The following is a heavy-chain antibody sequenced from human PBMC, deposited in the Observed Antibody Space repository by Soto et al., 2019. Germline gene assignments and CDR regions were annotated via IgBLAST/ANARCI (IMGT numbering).Heavy chain of an antibody. V-gene: IGHV3-23*01. Sequence: GGSLRLSCAASGFTFSSYAMSWVRQAPGKGLEWVSAISGSGGSTYYADSVKGWFTISRDNSKNTLYLQMNSLRAEDTAVYYCAKEPYYDILTGYFRPAPYFDYWGQGTLVTVSS. D-gene: IGHD3-9*01. J-gene: IGHJ4*02. CDR1: GFTFSSYA. CDR3: AKEPYYDILTGYFRPAPYFDY. CDR2: ISGSGGST.